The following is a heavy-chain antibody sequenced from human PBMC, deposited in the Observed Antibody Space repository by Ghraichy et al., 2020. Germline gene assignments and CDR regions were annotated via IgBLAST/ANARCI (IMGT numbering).Heavy chain of an antibody. CDR3: TRDDYSGTPSRGMDV. Sequence: GGSRLSCSASGFNFNKYSMTWFRQAPGKGLEWISYLRGRSSHIEYADSVKGRFTVSRDDAKSSLFLQMNSLRSEDTAVYYCTRDDYSGTPSRGMDVWGQGTMVTVSS. CDR2: LRGRSSHI. D-gene: IGHD6-13*01. CDR1: GFNFNKYS. V-gene: IGHV3-21*05. J-gene: IGHJ6*02.